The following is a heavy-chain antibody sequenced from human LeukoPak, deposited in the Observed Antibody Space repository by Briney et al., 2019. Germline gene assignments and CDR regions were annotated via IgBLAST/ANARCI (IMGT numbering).Heavy chain of an antibody. V-gene: IGHV3-21*01. CDR2: ISSSSSYI. D-gene: IGHD2-15*01. J-gene: IGHJ4*02. CDR3: AKQWSPWANPDY. CDR1: GFTFSSYS. Sequence: GGSLRLSCAASGFTFSSYSMNWVRQAPGKGLEWVSSISSSSSYIYYADSVKGRFTISRDNAKNSLYLQMNSLRAEDTAVYYCAKQWSPWANPDYWGQGTLVTVSS.